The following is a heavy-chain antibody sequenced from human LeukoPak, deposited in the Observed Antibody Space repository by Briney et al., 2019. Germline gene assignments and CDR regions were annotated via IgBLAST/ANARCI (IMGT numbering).Heavy chain of an antibody. CDR3: ARSSYRGTYAGGY. V-gene: IGHV4-59*01. CDR1: GGSISSYY. D-gene: IGHD1-26*01. Sequence: SETLSLTCTVSGGSISSYYWSWIRQPPGKGLEWIGYIYYGGSTYHNPSLNSRVTISMDTSTNQFSLTLRSVTAADTAAYYSARSSYRGTYAGGYWGQGSLVTVSS. CDR2: IYYGGST. J-gene: IGHJ4*02.